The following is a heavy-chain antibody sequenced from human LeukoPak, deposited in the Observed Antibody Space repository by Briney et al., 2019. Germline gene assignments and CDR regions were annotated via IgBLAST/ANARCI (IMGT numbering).Heavy chain of an antibody. CDR2: IRSKAYGGTT. CDR3: TRDRGRDGYNSVFDY. D-gene: IGHD5-24*01. V-gene: IGHV3-49*04. J-gene: IGHJ4*02. CDR1: GFTFGDYA. Sequence: GGSLRLSCTASGFTFGDYAMSWVRQAPGKGLEWVGFIRSKAYGGTTEYAASVKGRFTISRDDSKSIAYLQMNSLKTEDTAVYYCTRDRGRDGYNSVFDYWGQGTLVTVSS.